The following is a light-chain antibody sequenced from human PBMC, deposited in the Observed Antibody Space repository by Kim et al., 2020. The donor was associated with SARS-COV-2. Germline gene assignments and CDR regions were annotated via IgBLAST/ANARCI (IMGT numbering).Light chain of an antibody. CDR1: SSNIGNNY. Sequence: GQKVTISCSGSSSNIGNNYVSWYQQLPGTAPKLLIYDNDKRPSGIPDRFSGSKSGTSATLGITGLQTGGEADYYCGSWDSSLSGGVFGGGTKLTVL. CDR3: GSWDSSLSGGV. CDR2: DND. J-gene: IGLJ3*02. V-gene: IGLV1-51*01.